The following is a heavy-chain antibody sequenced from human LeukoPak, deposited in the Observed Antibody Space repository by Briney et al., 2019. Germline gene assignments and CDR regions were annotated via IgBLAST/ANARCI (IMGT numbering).Heavy chain of an antibody. D-gene: IGHD2-8*01. CDR2: INPNSGGT. CDR3: AREEGIVLMVYAILDAFDI. Sequence: GASVKVSCKASGYTFTGYYMHWVRQAPGQGLEWMGWINPNSGGTNYAQKFQGRVTMTRDTSISTAYMELSRLRSDDTAVYYCAREEGIVLMVYAILDAFDIWGQGTMVTVSS. CDR1: GYTFTGYY. J-gene: IGHJ3*02. V-gene: IGHV1-2*02.